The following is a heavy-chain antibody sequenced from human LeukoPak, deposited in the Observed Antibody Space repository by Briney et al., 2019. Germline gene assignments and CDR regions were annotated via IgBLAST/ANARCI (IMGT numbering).Heavy chain of an antibody. D-gene: IGHD2-15*01. CDR3: AKESCGSRPYYFDY. CDR1: GFTFSNYA. Sequence: GGSLRLSCAASGFTFSNYAMIWVRQSPGKGLEWVAAITGSGGDTYHADSVKGRFTISRDNSKNTVYLQMSSLRAEDTALYYCAKESCGSRPYYFDYWGQGTLVTVSS. J-gene: IGHJ4*02. CDR2: ITGSGGDT. V-gene: IGHV3-23*01.